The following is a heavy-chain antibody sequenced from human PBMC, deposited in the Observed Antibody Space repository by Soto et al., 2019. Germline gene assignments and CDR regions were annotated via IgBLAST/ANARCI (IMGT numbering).Heavy chain of an antibody. V-gene: IGHV3-23*01. CDR2: IGTSGGTA. CDR3: GKDPNGDYIGAFDI. CDR1: GFTFSNYA. Sequence: GGSLRLSCAASGFTFSNYAMSWVRQAPGKGLEWVSGIGTSGGTAHLADSVKGRFTISRDNSKSTLYLQMNSLRVEDTAIYYCGKDPNGDYIGAFDIWGQGTMVTVSS. D-gene: IGHD4-17*01. J-gene: IGHJ3*02.